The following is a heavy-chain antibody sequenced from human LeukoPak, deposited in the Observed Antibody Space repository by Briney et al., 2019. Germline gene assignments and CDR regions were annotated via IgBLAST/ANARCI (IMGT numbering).Heavy chain of an antibody. CDR2: FDPEDGET. Sequence: GASVKVSCKVSGYTLTELSMHWVRQAPGKGLEWMGGFDPEDGETIYAQKFQGRVTMTEDTSTDTAYMELSSLRSDDTAVYYCARDLSGWYAFDIWGQGTMVTVSS. V-gene: IGHV1-24*01. J-gene: IGHJ3*02. D-gene: IGHD6-19*01. CDR1: GYTLTELS. CDR3: ARDLSGWYAFDI.